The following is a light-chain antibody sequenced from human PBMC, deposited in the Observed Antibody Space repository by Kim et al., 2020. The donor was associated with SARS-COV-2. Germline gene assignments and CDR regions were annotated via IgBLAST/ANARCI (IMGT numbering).Light chain of an antibody. J-gene: IGLJ3*02. V-gene: IGLV6-57*03. Sequence: NFMLTQPHSVSESPGKTVTIACTRSSGSIASNYVQCYQQRPGSAPTPVIYEDNQRPSGFPDRFSGSIDSSSNSASLTISGLKTEDEADYYCQSYESNFWVFGGGTQLTVL. CDR1: SGSIASNY. CDR2: EDN. CDR3: QSYESNFWV.